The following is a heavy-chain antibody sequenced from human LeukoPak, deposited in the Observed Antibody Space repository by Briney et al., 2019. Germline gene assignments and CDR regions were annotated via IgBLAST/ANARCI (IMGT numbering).Heavy chain of an antibody. CDR2: MNPNSGNT. V-gene: IGHV1-8*01. J-gene: IGHJ4*02. CDR1: GYTFTSYD. CDR3: ARRPMVRGVIIDY. Sequence: GASVEVSCKASGYTFTSYDINWVRQATGQGLEWMGWMNPNSGNTGYAQKFQGRVTMTRNTSISTAYMELSSLRSEDTAVYYCARRPMVRGVIIDYWGQGTLVTVSS. D-gene: IGHD3-10*01.